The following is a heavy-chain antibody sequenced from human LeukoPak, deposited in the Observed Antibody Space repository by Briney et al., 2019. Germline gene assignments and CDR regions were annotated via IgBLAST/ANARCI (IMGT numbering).Heavy chain of an antibody. CDR2: IYYSGST. V-gene: IGHV4-59*08. D-gene: IGHD3-10*01. CDR1: GGSISSYY. CDR3: ARGRLNLVRGATEFDY. Sequence: SETLSLTCTVSGGSISSYYWSWIRQPPGKGLEWIGYIYYSGSTNYKPSLKSRVTISVDTSKNQFSLKLRSVTAADTAVYYCARGRLNLVRGATEFDYWGQGTLVTVSS. J-gene: IGHJ4*02.